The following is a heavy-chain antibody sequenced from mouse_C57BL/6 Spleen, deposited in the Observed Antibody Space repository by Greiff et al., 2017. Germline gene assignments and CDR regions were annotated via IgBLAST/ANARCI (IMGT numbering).Heavy chain of an antibody. J-gene: IGHJ2*01. CDR3: ARRGPLRGFDY. CDR2: VYPGDGDT. V-gene: IGHV1-80*01. CDR1: GYAFSSYW. D-gene: IGHD3-3*01. Sequence: VKLMESGAELVKPGASVKIFCKASGYAFSSYWMNWVKQRPGKGLEGIGQVYPGDGDTNYNGKFKGKAPLTADKSSSTAYMQLSSLTSEDSAVYFCARRGPLRGFDYWGQGTTLTVSS.